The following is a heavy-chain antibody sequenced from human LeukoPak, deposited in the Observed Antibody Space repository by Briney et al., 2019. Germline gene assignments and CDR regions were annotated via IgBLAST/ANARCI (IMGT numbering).Heavy chain of an antibody. Sequence: PSETLSLTCAVYGVSFSGYYWSWIRQPPGKGLEGIGEINHSGSTNYNPSLKSRVTISVDTSKNQFSLKLSSVTAADTAVYYCARGPYCRGGSCSIGLSNLYYFDYWGQGTLVTVSS. CDR1: GVSFSGYY. V-gene: IGHV4-34*01. D-gene: IGHD2-15*01. CDR3: ARGPYCRGGSCSIGLSNLYYFDY. CDR2: INHSGST. J-gene: IGHJ4*02.